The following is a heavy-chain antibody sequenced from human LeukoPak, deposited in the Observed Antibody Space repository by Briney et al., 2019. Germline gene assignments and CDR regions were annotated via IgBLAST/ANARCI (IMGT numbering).Heavy chain of an antibody. Sequence: ASVTVSCKASGYTFTGYYMHWVRQAPGQGLEWMGWINPNSGGTDYAQKFQGRVTMTRDTSISTAYMELSRLRSDDTAVYYCARSNTKGYCSSTSCSRPWFDPWGQGTLVTVSS. CDR2: INPNSGGT. J-gene: IGHJ5*02. D-gene: IGHD2-2*01. CDR1: GYTFTGYY. V-gene: IGHV1-2*02. CDR3: ARSNTKGYCSSTSCSRPWFDP.